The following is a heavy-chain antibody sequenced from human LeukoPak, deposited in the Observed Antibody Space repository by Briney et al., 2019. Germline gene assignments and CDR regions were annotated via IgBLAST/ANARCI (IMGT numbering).Heavy chain of an antibody. V-gene: IGHV1-18*01. J-gene: IGHJ1*01. CDR2: ISAYNGNT. CDR1: GYTFTSYG. Sequence: ASVTVSFKASGYTFTSYGISWVRQPPGQGLEWMGWISAYNGNTNYAQKLQGRVTMTTDTSTSTAYMELRSLRSDDTAVYYCARAGIAAAGTIRGVKYFQHWGQGNLVTVSS. CDR3: ARAGIAAAGTIRGVKYFQH. D-gene: IGHD6-13*01.